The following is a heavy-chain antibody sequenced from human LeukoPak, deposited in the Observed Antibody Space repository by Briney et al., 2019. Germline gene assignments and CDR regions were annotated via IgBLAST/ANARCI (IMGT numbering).Heavy chain of an antibody. Sequence: SQTLSLTCAISGDSVSSNSAAWNWIRQSPSRGLXXXXXXYYRSKWYNDYAVSVKSRITINPDTSKNQFSLQLNSVTPEDTAVYYCARDHIAVARYFDYWGQGTLVTVSS. V-gene: IGHV6-1*01. D-gene: IGHD6-19*01. CDR1: GDSVSSNSAA. CDR3: ARDHIAVARYFDY. CDR2: XYYRSKWYN. J-gene: IGHJ4*02.